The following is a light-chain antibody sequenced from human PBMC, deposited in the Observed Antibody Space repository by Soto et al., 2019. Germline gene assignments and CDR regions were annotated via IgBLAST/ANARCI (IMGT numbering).Light chain of an antibody. Sequence: DIQMTQSPSSLSASVGDRVTITCRASQGISNYLAWYQQKPGKVPKLLIYAASILQSGVPSRVSGSGSGTDFTRTISSLQPEDVATYYCQKYNSAPWTFGQGTKVEIK. V-gene: IGKV1-27*01. CDR3: QKYNSAPWT. CDR1: QGISNY. J-gene: IGKJ1*01. CDR2: AAS.